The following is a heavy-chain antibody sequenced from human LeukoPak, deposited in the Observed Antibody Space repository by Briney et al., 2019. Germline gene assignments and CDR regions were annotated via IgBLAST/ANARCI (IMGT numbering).Heavy chain of an antibody. V-gene: IGHV3-21*01. CDR3: ARAGVWKPDY. J-gene: IGHJ4*02. D-gene: IGHD2-8*01. CDR1: GFTFSSYA. CDR2: ISSSSSYI. Sequence: PGGSLRLSCAASGFTFSSYAMSWVRQAPGKGLEWVSSISSSSSYIYYADSVKGRSTISRDNAKNSLYLQMNSLRAEDTAVYYCARAGVWKPDYWGQGTLVTVSS.